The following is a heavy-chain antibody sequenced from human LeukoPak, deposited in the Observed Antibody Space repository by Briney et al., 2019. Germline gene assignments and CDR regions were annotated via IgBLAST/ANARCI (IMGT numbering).Heavy chain of an antibody. V-gene: IGHV1-18*01. Sequence: ASVKVSCKASGYTFTSYGISWVRQAPGQGLEWMGWISAYNGNTNYAQKLQGRVTMTTDTSTSTAYMELRSLRSDDTAVYYCARGPNSGYDYYYYYMDVWGKGTTVTISS. CDR1: GYTFTSYG. CDR3: ARGPNSGYDYYYYYMDV. CDR2: ISAYNGNT. J-gene: IGHJ6*03. D-gene: IGHD5-12*01.